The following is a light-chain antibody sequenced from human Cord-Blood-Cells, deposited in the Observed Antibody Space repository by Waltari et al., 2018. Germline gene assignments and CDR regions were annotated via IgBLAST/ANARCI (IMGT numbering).Light chain of an antibody. CDR2: EGS. CDR3: CSYAGSSTL. J-gene: IGLJ3*02. CDR1: SSDVGSYNL. V-gene: IGLV2-23*01. Sequence: QSALTQPASVSGSPGQSITISCTGTSSDVGSYNLVSWYQQHPGKAPKRMIYEGSKRPSGVSNRFSGSKSGNTASLTISGLQAEDEADYYCCSYAGSSTLFGGGTKLTGL.